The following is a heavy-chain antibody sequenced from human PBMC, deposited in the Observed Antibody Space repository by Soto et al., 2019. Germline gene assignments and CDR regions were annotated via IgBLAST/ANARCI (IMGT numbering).Heavy chain of an antibody. Sequence: GGSLRLSCAASGFTFSSYAMHWVRQAPGKGLEWVAVISYDGSNKYCADSVKGRFTISRDNSKNTLYLQMNSLRAEDTAVYYCASDSIAAAVYYYYGMDVWGQGTTVTVSS. D-gene: IGHD6-13*01. CDR3: ASDSIAAAVYYYYGMDV. CDR2: ISYDGSNK. V-gene: IGHV3-30-3*01. J-gene: IGHJ6*02. CDR1: GFTFSSYA.